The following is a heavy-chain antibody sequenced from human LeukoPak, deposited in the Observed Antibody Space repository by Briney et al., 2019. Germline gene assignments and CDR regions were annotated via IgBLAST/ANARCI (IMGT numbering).Heavy chain of an antibody. V-gene: IGHV4-61*02. Sequence: SQTLSLTCTVSGGSISSGTYYWSWIRQPAGKGLEWIGRIYTSGSTNYNPSLKSRVTISVDTSKNQFSLKLSSVTAADTAVYYCARGTYYGSGSYSDYYYYYMDVWGKGTTVTISS. CDR2: IYTSGST. J-gene: IGHJ6*03. CDR3: ARGTYYGSGSYSDYYYYYMDV. CDR1: GGSISSGTYY. D-gene: IGHD3-10*01.